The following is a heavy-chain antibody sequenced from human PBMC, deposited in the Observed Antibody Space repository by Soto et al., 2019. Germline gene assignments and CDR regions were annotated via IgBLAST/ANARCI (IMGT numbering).Heavy chain of an antibody. J-gene: IGHJ5*02. CDR2: INHSGST. V-gene: IGHV4-34*01. CDR3: ARGVRYCSSTSCYKRNWFDP. CDR1: GGSFSGYY. D-gene: IGHD2-2*02. Sequence: SETLSLTCAVYGGSFSGYYCIFIRHPPSKWREWIVEINHSGSTSYNPSLKSRVTISVDTSKNQFSLKLSSVTAADTAVYYCARGVRYCSSTSCYKRNWFDPWGQGTLVTVSS.